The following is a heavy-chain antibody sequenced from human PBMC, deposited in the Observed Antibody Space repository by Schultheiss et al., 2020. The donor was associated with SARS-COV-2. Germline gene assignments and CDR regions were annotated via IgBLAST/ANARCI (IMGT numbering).Heavy chain of an antibody. J-gene: IGHJ4*02. CDR3: THYSSGWW. CDR2: IKSKTDGGTT. V-gene: IGHV3-15*01. Sequence: GGSLRLSCAASGFTFSDYYMSWIRQAPGKGLEWVGRIKSKTDGGTTDYAAPVKGRFTISRDDSENRLYLHMNNLKTEDTAVYYCTHYSSGWWWGQGTLVTVSS. CDR1: GFTFSDYY. D-gene: IGHD6-19*01.